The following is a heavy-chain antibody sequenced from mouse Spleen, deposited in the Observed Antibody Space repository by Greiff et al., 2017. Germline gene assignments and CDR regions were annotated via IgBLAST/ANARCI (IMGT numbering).Heavy chain of an antibody. V-gene: IGHV5-16*01. Sequence: EVKLVEPEGGLVQPGSSMKLSCTASGFTFSDYYMAWVRQVPEKGLEWVANINYDGSSTYYLDSLKSRFIISRDNAKNILYLQMSSLKSEDTATYYCAREDYDYPYAMDYWGQGTSVTVSS. D-gene: IGHD2-4*01. CDR2: INYDGSST. CDR1: GFTFSDYY. J-gene: IGHJ4*01. CDR3: AREDYDYPYAMDY.